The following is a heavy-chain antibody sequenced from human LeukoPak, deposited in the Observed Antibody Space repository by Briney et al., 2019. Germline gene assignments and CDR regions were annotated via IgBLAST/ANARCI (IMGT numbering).Heavy chain of an antibody. D-gene: IGHD6-13*01. CDR3: ARDDGLVAAAGSPTKEGGSDY. CDR2: ISAYNGNT. V-gene: IGHV1-18*01. CDR1: GYTFTSYG. Sequence: ASVKVSCKASGYTFTSYGISWVRQAPGQGLEWMGWISAYNGNTNYAQKLQGRVTMTTDTSTSTAYMELRSLRSDDTAVYYCARDDGLVAAAGSPTKEGGSDYWGQGTLVTVSS. J-gene: IGHJ4*02.